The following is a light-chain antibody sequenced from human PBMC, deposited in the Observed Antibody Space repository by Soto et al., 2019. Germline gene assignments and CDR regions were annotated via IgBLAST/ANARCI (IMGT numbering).Light chain of an antibody. CDR1: QSVSSSY. V-gene: IGKV3-20*01. Sequence: EIVLTQSPGTLSLSPGEGATLSCRASQSVSSSYLAWYQQKPGQAPRLLIYGASSRATGIPDRFSGSGSGTDFTLTISRLEPEDFAVYYCQQYGSSPPKTFGQGTKV. CDR2: GAS. J-gene: IGKJ1*01. CDR3: QQYGSSPPKT.